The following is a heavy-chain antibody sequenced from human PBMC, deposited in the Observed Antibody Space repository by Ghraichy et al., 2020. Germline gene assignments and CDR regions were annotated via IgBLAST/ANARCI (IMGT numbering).Heavy chain of an antibody. CDR2: IVVGSGNT. J-gene: IGHJ4*02. D-gene: IGHD3-3*01. V-gene: IGHV1-58*01. CDR1: GFTFTSSA. Sequence: SVKVSCKASGFTFTSSAVQWVRQARGQRLEWIGWIVVGSGNTNYAQKFQERVTITRDMSTTTAYMELSSLRSEDTAVYYCAADVGTKDFWSGNDYWGQGTLVTVSS. CDR3: AADVGTKDFWSGNDY.